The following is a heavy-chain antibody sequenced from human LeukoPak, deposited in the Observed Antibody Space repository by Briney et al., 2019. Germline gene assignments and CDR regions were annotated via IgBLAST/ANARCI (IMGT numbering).Heavy chain of an antibody. CDR3: ATHLIVEVVGGVVNAFDI. V-gene: IGHV3-23*01. Sequence: GGSLRLSCAASGFTFNSYGMSWVRQPPGKGLEWVSDVSGSGRTTYYAESVKDRFSVARDNSENTLFLQMNSLRAEDTAVYYCATHLIVEVVGGVVNAFDIWGQGTTVAVSS. D-gene: IGHD2-8*02. CDR1: GFTFNSYG. CDR2: VSGSGRTT. J-gene: IGHJ3*02.